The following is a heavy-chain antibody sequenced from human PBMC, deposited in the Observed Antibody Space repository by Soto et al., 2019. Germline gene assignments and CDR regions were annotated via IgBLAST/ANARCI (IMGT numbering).Heavy chain of an antibody. J-gene: IGHJ6*02. D-gene: IGHD3-22*01. CDR2: ISGSGTYT. V-gene: IGHV3-11*06. CDR3: ARSSGWRQVVGYKYGLDV. Sequence: QVQLVESGGGLVKPGGSLRLSCAVSGFTVSDHYMTWIRQAPGKGLEWVSYISGSGTYTNYADSVKGRFIISRDIAQNARGLQINSLRAEDTAVYYCARSSGWRQVVGYKYGLDVWGQGTAVTVSS. CDR1: GFTVSDHY.